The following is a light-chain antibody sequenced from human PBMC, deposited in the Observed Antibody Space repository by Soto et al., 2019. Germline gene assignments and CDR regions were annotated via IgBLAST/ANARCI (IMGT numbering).Light chain of an antibody. J-gene: IGKJ2*01. CDR1: QPVLYSSNNRNY. Sequence: TVMTQSPDSLAVSLGERDTINCKSSQPVLYSSNNRNYLAWYQQRPGQPPKLLIYWASTLESGVPDRLRDSGSGRDFALTITSLQAEDVAVYYCHQYLSAPFTFGQGTKVEIK. V-gene: IGKV4-1*01. CDR3: HQYLSAPFT. CDR2: WAS.